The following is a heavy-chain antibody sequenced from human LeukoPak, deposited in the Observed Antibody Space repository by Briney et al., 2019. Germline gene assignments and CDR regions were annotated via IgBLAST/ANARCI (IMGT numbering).Heavy chain of an antibody. J-gene: IGHJ5*02. V-gene: IGHV3-7*05. CDR1: GFTFSSYW. D-gene: IGHD4-23*01. CDR2: INQDESEK. CDR3: ARGNSQRLRFDP. Sequence: GGSLRLSCAASGFTFSSYWMSWVRQAPGKGLEWVANINQDESEKDYVDSEKGRFTISRDNAKNSLYLQMNSLRAEDTAVYYCARGNSQRLRFDPWGQGTLVTVSS.